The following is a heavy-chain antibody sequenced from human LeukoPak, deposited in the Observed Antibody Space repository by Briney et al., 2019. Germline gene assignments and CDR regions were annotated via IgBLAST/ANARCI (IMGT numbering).Heavy chain of an antibody. CDR2: ISGSGGST. J-gene: IGHJ4*02. V-gene: IGHV3-23*01. CDR3: AKGNALFDY. CDR1: GYTFSSYA. Sequence: ASVKVSCKASGYTFSSYAMSWVRQAPGKGLEWVSAISGSGGSTYYADSVKGRFTISRDNSKNTLYLQMNSLRAEDTAVYYCAKGNALFDYWGQGTLVTVSS.